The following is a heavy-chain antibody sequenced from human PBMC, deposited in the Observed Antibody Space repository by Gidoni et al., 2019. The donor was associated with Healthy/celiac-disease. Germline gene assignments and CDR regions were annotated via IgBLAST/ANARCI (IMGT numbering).Heavy chain of an antibody. CDR1: GFPFSDYY. J-gene: IGHJ4*02. V-gene: IGHV3-11*01. CDR3: ARTGDPRVREYYFDY. CDR2: ISSSGSTR. Sequence: QVQLVESGGGLVKPGGSLRLSCSASGFPFSDYYMSWIRPAPGKGLEGVAYISSSGSTRYYADSVKGRFTISRDNAKNSLYLQMNSLRPEDTALYYCARTGDPRVREYYFDYWGQGTLVTVSS. D-gene: IGHD3-10*02.